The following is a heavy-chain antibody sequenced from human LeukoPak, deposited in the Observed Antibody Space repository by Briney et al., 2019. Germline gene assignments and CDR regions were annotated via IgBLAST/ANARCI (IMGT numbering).Heavy chain of an antibody. Sequence: GSLRLSCAASGFTFSSYAMSWVRQAPGKGLEWVSAISGSGGSTYYADSVKGRFTISRDNSKNTLYLQMNSLRAEDTAVYYCAKGGAYYYDSSGYFSIWGQGTMVTVSS. CDR1: GFTFSSYA. V-gene: IGHV3-23*01. J-gene: IGHJ3*02. CDR2: ISGSGGST. D-gene: IGHD3-22*01. CDR3: AKGGAYYYDSSGYFSI.